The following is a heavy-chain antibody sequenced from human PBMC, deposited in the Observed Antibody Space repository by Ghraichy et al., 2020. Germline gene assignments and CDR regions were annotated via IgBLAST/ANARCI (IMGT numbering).Heavy chain of an antibody. V-gene: IGHV3-21*01. CDR2: ISKSGDYI. CDR3: ARPSSMIVMGGNGNDY. CDR1: GFTFSSYS. J-gene: IGHJ4*02. Sequence: GGSLRLSCAASGFTFSSYSMNWVRQAPGKGLEWVSSISKSGDYISYADSVKGRFTISRDNAKNSLHLQMNSLRAEDTAVYYCARPSSMIVMGGNGNDYWGQGTLVTVSS. D-gene: IGHD3-22*01.